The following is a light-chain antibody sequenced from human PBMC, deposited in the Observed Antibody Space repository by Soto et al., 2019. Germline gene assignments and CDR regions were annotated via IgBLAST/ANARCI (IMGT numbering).Light chain of an antibody. J-gene: IGLJ2*01. CDR2: LDSDGSH. V-gene: IGLV4-69*01. Sequence: VLTQSPSASASLGASVKLTCTLSSGHSSYAIAWHQQQPEKGPRYLMKLDSDGSHTKGDAIPDRFSGSSSGAERYLTISRLQSEDEADYYCQTWGTGIHVVFGGGTKVTVL. CDR3: QTWGTGIHVV. CDR1: SGHSSYA.